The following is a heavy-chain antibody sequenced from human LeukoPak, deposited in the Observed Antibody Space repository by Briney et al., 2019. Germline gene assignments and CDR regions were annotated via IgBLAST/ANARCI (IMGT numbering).Heavy chain of an antibody. CDR3: ARDLNWETY. J-gene: IGHJ4*02. CDR1: RFTFSSYW. D-gene: IGHD7-27*01. CDR2: IKQDGSEK. V-gene: IGHV3-7*01. Sequence: GGSLRLSCAASRFTFSSYWMNWVRQAPGKGLEWVANIKQDGSEKYYVDSVKGRFTISRDNAKNSLYLQMNSLRAEDTAVYYCARDLNWETYWGQGTLVSVSS.